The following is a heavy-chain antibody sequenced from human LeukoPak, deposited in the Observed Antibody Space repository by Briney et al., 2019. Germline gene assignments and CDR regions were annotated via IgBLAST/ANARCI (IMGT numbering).Heavy chain of an antibody. CDR3: ATGMVRGFNFDY. D-gene: IGHD3-10*01. CDR2: FDPEDGEA. CDR1: GYTLTELS. Sequence: ASVKVSCKVSGYTLTELSMHWVRQAPGKGLEWMGGFDPEDGEAIYAQKFQGRVTMTEDTSTDTAYMELSSLRSEDTAVYYCATGMVRGFNFDYWGQGTLVTVSS. V-gene: IGHV1-24*01. J-gene: IGHJ4*02.